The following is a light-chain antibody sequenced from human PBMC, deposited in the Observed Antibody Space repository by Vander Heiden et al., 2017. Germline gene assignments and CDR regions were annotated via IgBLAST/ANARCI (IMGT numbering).Light chain of an antibody. CDR1: NSNIGARL. Sequence: QSVLTQPPSASGTPGQRVTSSCSGSNSNIGARLVYWYQQFPGMAPKFLIYSNNQRPSGVPDRFSGSKSGTSASLAISGLRSEDEADYYCAAWDDSLSGRVFGGGTKLTVL. CDR3: AAWDDSLSGRV. CDR2: SNN. V-gene: IGLV1-47*02. J-gene: IGLJ3*02.